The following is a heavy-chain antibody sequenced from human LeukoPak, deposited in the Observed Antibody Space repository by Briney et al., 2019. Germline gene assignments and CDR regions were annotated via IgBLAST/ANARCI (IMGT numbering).Heavy chain of an antibody. V-gene: IGHV3-23*01. CDR2: ISDSGGIT. CDR3: AKVASGYSYYFDY. D-gene: IGHD3-22*01. Sequence: GGSLRLSCAASGFTFSSYAMSWVRQAPGKGLDWVSAISDSGGITYYADSVKGRFTISRDNSKNTLYLQMNSLRAEDTAVYYCAKVASGYSYYFDYWGQGTLVTVSS. J-gene: IGHJ4*02. CDR1: GFTFSSYA.